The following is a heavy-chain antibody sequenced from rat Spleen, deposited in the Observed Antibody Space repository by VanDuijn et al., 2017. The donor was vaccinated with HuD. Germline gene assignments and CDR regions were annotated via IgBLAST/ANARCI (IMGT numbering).Heavy chain of an antibody. CDR1: GFTFSDYS. Sequence: EVQLVESGGGLVQPGRSLKLSCAASGFTFSDYSMAWVRQAPKKGPEWVPTIIYEGNTAFYGDSMKGRFTISRDNAKSTLYLQISSLRSEDTATYYCARQEDYGGYSRDYFGYWGQGVVVTVSS. CDR3: ARQEDYGGYSRDYFGY. D-gene: IGHD1-11*01. J-gene: IGHJ2*01. CDR2: IIYEGNTA. V-gene: IGHV5-22*01.